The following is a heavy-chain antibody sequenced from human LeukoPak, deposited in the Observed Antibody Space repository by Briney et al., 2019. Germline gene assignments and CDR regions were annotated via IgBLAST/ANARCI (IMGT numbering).Heavy chain of an antibody. J-gene: IGHJ5*02. CDR2: VSPPGGGT. V-gene: IGHV3-23*01. CDR1: GFSFSYHG. D-gene: IGHD4-17*01. Sequence: TGGSLRLSCVASGFSFSYHGMNWVRLAPGKGLEWVSGVSPPGGGTYYADSVKGRFTISRDDSRNTLSLQMNSLRAEDTAVYYCAKELGGTVTTGGFDPWGQGTLVTVSS. CDR3: AKELGGTVTTGGFDP.